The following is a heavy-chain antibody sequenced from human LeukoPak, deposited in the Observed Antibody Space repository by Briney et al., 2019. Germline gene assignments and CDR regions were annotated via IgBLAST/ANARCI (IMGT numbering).Heavy chain of an antibody. Sequence: GGSLRLSCAASGFTFSSYAMSWVRQAPGKGLEWVSAISGSGGSTYYADSVKGRFTISRDNSKNTLYLQMNSLRAEDTAVYYCASTGQLRYFDWLLNCWGQGTLVTVSS. D-gene: IGHD3-9*01. CDR1: GFTFSSYA. V-gene: IGHV3-23*01. CDR3: ASTGQLRYFDWLLNC. J-gene: IGHJ4*02. CDR2: ISGSGGST.